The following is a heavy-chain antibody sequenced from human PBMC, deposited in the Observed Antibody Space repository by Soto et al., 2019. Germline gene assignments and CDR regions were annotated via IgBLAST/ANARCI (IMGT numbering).Heavy chain of an antibody. CDR3: ARGGSSSWYPYYYSGMDV. J-gene: IGHJ6*02. D-gene: IGHD6-13*01. CDR1: GGTFSSYA. V-gene: IGHV1-69*12. Sequence: QVQLVQSGAEVKKPGSSVKVSCKASGGTFSSYAISWVRQAPGQGLEWMGGIIPIFGTANYAQKFQGRVTITADESTRTAYMELSSLRSEYTAVYYCARGGSSSWYPYYYSGMDVWGQGTTVTVSS. CDR2: IIPIFGTA.